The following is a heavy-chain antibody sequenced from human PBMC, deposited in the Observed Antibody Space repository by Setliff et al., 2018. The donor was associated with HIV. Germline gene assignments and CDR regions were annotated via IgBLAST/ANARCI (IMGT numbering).Heavy chain of an antibody. D-gene: IGHD6-19*01. CDR2: IYHSGST. J-gene: IGHJ4*02. Sequence: SETLSLTCTVSGYSISSGYYWGWIRQPPGKGLEWIGSIYHSGSTYYNPSLKSRVTISVDTSKNQFSLKLSSVTAADTAVYYCARRIGGWIDYWGQGTLVTVSS. CDR3: ARRIGGWIDY. CDR1: GYSISSGYY. V-gene: IGHV4-38-2*02.